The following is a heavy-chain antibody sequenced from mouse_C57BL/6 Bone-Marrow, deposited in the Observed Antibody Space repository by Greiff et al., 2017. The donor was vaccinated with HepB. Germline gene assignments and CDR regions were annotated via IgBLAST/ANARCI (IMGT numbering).Heavy chain of an antibody. CDR3: ARSGLFHY. J-gene: IGHJ2*01. V-gene: IGHV1-52*01. Sequence: QVQLQQSGAELVRPGSSVKLSCKAAGYTFTSYWLHWVKQRPIQGLEWIGNIDASDSESHYNQKFKDKATLTVDKSSSTAYMQLSSLKSEDSAVYYCARSGLFHYWGYGTTLTVSS. CDR2: IDASDSES. CDR1: GYTFTSYW.